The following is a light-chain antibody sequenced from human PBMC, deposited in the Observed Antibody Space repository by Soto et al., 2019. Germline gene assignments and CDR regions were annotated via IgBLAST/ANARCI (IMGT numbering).Light chain of an antibody. CDR1: QDITNY. Sequence: DIQMTQSPSSLSASVGDRVTITCQASQDITNYLSWYQQKPGIAPKVLISDASNLETGVPPRFRGRGSGTEFTLTISGLQPEDFATYYCQQYDNLPLTFGPGTQVEIK. J-gene: IGKJ3*01. CDR2: DAS. V-gene: IGKV1-33*01. CDR3: QQYDNLPLT.